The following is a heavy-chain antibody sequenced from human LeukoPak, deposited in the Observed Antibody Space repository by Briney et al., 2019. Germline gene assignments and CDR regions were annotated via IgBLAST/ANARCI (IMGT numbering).Heavy chain of an antibody. CDR1: GYTFNNYA. V-gene: IGHV7-4-1*02. D-gene: IGHD6-13*01. J-gene: IGHJ4*02. CDR3: ATSSGIAAPSGYYFDH. CDR2: INTNTGNP. Sequence: ASVKVSCKASGYTFNNYAMNWVRQAPGQGPEWMGWINTNTGNPTYAQGFTGRFVFSVDTSVSTAYLQISSLKAEDTAVYYCATSSGIAAPSGYYFDHWGQGTLVTVSS.